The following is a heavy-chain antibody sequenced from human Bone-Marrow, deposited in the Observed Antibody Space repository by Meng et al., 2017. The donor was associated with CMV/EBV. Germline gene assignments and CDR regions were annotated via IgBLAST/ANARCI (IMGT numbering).Heavy chain of an antibody. CDR1: GFTFSSYS. J-gene: IGHJ5*02. D-gene: IGHD3-10*01. CDR3: AFGRSGLPPP. CDR2: ISSSSSTI. Sequence: GESLKISCAASGFTFSSYSMNWVRQAPGKGLEWVSYISSSSSTIYYADSVKGRFTISRDNAKNSLYLQMNSLRAEDTAVYYCAFGRSGLPPPWGQGTLVNGSS. V-gene: IGHV3-48*04.